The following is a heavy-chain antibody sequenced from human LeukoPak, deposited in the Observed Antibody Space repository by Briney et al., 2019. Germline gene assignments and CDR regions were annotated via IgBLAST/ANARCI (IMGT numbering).Heavy chain of an antibody. CDR3: ASGGYSGYYFDY. Sequence: GGSLRLSCAASGFTFSSYSMNWVRQAPGKGLEWVSSISSSSGDLYYADSVKGRFTISRDSAKNTLYLHMNSLRAEDTAVYYCASGGYSGYYFDYWGQGTLVTVSS. V-gene: IGHV3-21*01. D-gene: IGHD5-12*01. CDR1: GFTFSSYS. J-gene: IGHJ4*02. CDR2: ISSSSGDL.